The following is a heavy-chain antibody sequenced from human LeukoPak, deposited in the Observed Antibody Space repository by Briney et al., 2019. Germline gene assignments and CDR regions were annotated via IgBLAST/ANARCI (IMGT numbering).Heavy chain of an antibody. D-gene: IGHD5-18*01. CDR3: ARGYSYGYGGYFDY. Sequence: SETLSLTCTVSGGSISSYYWSWIRQPAGKGLEWIGRIYTSGSTNYNPSLKSRVTMLVDTSKNQFSLKLSSVTAADTAVYYCARGYSYGYGGYFDYWGQGTLVTVSS. CDR2: IYTSGST. V-gene: IGHV4-4*07. J-gene: IGHJ4*02. CDR1: GGSISSYY.